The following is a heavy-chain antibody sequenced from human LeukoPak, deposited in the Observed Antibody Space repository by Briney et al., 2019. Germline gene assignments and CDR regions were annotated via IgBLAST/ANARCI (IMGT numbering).Heavy chain of an antibody. CDR3: ARDFGLRCSGGTCYSVHYYGMDV. J-gene: IGHJ6*04. Sequence: QAGGSLRLSCSASGFSFSNYAMYWVRQAPGKGLEWVANIKQGGSEKYYVDSVKGRFTISRDNAKNSLYLQMNSLRAEDTAVYYCARDFGLRCSGGTCYSVHYYGMDVWGKGTTVTVSS. V-gene: IGHV3-7*03. CDR1: GFSFSNYA. CDR2: IKQGGSEK. D-gene: IGHD2-15*01.